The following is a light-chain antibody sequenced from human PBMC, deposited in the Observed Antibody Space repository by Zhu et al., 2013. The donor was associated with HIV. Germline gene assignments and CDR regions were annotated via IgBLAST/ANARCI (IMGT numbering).Light chain of an antibody. CDR3: AAWDDSLNGL. Sequence: QSVLTQPPSVSGAPGQRVTISCTGSSSNIGAGYDVHWYQQLPGTAPKLLIYGNSNRPSGVPDRFSGSKSGTSASLAISGSSLRMRLILYCAAWDDSLNGLFGGGTKLTV. CDR1: SSNIGAGYD. J-gene: IGLJ3*02. V-gene: IGLV1-40*01. CDR2: GNS.